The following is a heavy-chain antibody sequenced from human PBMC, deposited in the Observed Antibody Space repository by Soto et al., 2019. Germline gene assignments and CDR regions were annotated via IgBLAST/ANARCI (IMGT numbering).Heavy chain of an antibody. J-gene: IGHJ5*02. V-gene: IGHV1-69*13. CDR2: IIPIFGTA. Sequence: SVKVSCKASGGTFSSYSISWVRQAPGQGLEWMGGIIPIFGTANYAQKFQGRVTITADESTSTAYMELSSLRSEDTAVYYCAAGVVISLSVFPNWFDPWGQGTLVTVSS. CDR3: AAGVVISLSVFPNWFDP. D-gene: IGHD3-3*01. CDR1: GGTFSSYS.